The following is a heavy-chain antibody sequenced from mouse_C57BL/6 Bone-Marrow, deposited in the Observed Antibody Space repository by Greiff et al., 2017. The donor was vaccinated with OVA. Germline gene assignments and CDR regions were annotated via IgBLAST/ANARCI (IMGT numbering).Heavy chain of an antibody. Sequence: EVQVVESGGGLVKPGGSLKLSCAASGFTFSSYAMSWVRQPPEKRLEWVATISDGGSYTYYPDNVKGRFTISRDNAKNNLYLQMSHLKSEDTAMYYCARGRGAMDYWGQGTSVTVSS. CDR1: GFTFSSYA. CDR3: ARGRGAMDY. CDR2: ISDGGSYT. J-gene: IGHJ4*01. D-gene: IGHD3-3*01. V-gene: IGHV5-4*01.